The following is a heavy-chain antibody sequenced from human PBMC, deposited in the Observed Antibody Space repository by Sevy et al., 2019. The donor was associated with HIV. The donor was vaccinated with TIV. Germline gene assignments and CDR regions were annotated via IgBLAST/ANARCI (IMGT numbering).Heavy chain of an antibody. CDR2: SNNDGSCT. V-gene: IGHV3-74*01. CDR1: GFTFSSHW. J-gene: IGHJ4*02. CDR3: ARDASHWNRVDY. Sequence: GGSLRLSCAASGFTFSSHWMHWVRQVPGKGLVWVLRSNNDGSCTSYADSVKGRFTISRDNAKNTLYLQMNSLRAEDTAFYYCARDASHWNRVDYWGQGTLVTVSS. D-gene: IGHD1-1*01.